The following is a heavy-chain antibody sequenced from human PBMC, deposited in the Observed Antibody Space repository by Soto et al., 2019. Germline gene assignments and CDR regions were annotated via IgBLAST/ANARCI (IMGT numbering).Heavy chain of an antibody. J-gene: IGHJ4*02. CDR3: ARRGAGGADDF. D-gene: IGHD2-15*01. CDR1: GGSIRDTSYY. Sequence: QLQLQESGPGLMKPSETLSLTCSVSGGSIRDTSYYWTWIRQPPGKGPEWIGSIHYSGNTFYTPSLKSRVTISVDTSKNQFSLRLSSVTAADTAIYYCARRGAGGADDFWGQGTLVTVSS. V-gene: IGHV4-39*01. CDR2: IHYSGNT.